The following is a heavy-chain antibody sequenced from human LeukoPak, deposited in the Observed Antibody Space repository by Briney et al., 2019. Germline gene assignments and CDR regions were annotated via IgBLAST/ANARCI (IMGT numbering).Heavy chain of an antibody. CDR1: GYTFTRCD. V-gene: IGHV1-8*01. J-gene: IGHJ4*02. CDR2: MNPNRGNT. Sequence: ASVKVSCKASGYTFTRCDINWVRQASGQGLEWMGWMNPNRGNTVCAQKLQGRVTMRRNTSITTAYMELSSLRSEDTAVYYCARGAFRYCSGGSCYSDYWGQGTLVTVSS. D-gene: IGHD2-15*01. CDR3: ARGAFRYCSGGSCYSDY.